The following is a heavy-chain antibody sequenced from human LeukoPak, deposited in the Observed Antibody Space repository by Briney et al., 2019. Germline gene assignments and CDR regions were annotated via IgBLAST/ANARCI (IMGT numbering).Heavy chain of an antibody. Sequence: PGGSLRLSCAASGFTFSSYAMSWVRQAPGKGLEWVSAISGSGGSTYYADSVKGRFTISRDNSKNTLYLQMNSLRAEDTAVYYRAKDRDSSGWYFDYWGQGTLVTVSS. J-gene: IGHJ4*02. D-gene: IGHD6-19*01. CDR2: ISGSGGST. V-gene: IGHV3-23*01. CDR3: AKDRDSSGWYFDY. CDR1: GFTFSSYA.